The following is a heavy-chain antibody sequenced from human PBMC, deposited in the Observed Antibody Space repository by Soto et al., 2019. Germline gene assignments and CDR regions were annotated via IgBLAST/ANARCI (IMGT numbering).Heavy chain of an antibody. D-gene: IGHD3-3*01. CDR1: GYTLTELS. Sequence: QGQLVQSGAEVKKPGASVKVSCKVSGYTLTELSMHWVRQAPGKGLEWMGGFDPEDGETIYAQKLQGRVTMTEDTSTDTAYMELSSLRSEDTAVYYCATGPTYYDCWSGYRKLFDYWGQGTLVTVSS. CDR3: ATGPTYYDCWSGYRKLFDY. CDR2: FDPEDGET. J-gene: IGHJ4*02. V-gene: IGHV1-24*01.